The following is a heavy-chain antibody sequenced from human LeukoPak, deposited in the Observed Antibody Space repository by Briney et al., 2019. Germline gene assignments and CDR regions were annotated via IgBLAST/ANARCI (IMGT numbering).Heavy chain of an antibody. D-gene: IGHD3-16*02. V-gene: IGHV1-8*01. CDR2: MNPNSGNT. J-gene: IGHJ6*03. Sequence: ASVKVSCKASGYTFTSYDINWVRQATGQGLEWMGWMNPNSGNTGYAQKFQGRVTMTRNTSISTAYMELSSLRSEDTAVYYCARGRRGRGSYRYDYYMDVWGKGTTVTISS. CDR3: ARGRRGRGSYRYDYYMDV. CDR1: GYTFTSYD.